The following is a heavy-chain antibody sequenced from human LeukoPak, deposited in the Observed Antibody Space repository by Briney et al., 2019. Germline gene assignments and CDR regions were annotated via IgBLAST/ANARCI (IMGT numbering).Heavy chain of an antibody. Sequence: SETLSLTCTVSGGSIRSYYWSWIRQPPGKGLEWIGYIYYSGSTNYNPSLKSRVTISVDTSKNQFSLKLSSVTAADTAVYYCARAPAAFTGFGESALDYWGQGTLVTVSS. CDR1: GGSIRSYY. CDR2: IYYSGST. CDR3: ARAPAAFTGFGESALDY. D-gene: IGHD3-10*01. J-gene: IGHJ4*02. V-gene: IGHV4-59*01.